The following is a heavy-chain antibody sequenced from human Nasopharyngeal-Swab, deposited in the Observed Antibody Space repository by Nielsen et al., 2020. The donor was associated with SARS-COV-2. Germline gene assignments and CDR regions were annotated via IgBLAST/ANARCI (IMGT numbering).Heavy chain of an antibody. D-gene: IGHD2-2*01. Sequence: SETLSLTCTVSGGSISSYYWSWIRQPPGKGLEWIGYIYYSGSTNYNPSLKSRVTISVDTSKNRFSLKLSSVTAADTAVYYCARSCSSTSCFWNYYGMDVWGQGTTVTVSS. V-gene: IGHV4-59*13. J-gene: IGHJ6*02. CDR3: ARSCSSTSCFWNYYGMDV. CDR1: GGSISSYY. CDR2: IYYSGST.